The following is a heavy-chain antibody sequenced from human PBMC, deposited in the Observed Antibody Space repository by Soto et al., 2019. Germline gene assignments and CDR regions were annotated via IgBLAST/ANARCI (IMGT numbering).Heavy chain of an antibody. Sequence: PGGSLRLSCAASGVPFSSYAMHWVRQAPGKGLEWVSGIIDSGGSTYYADPVKGRFTISRDNSKSTLYLQMNSLRAEDTALYYCAKGRSYYYYYGVDVWGQGTTVTVSS. CDR1: GVPFSSYA. CDR3: AKGRSYYYYYGVDV. J-gene: IGHJ6*02. CDR2: IIDSGGST. V-gene: IGHV3-23*01.